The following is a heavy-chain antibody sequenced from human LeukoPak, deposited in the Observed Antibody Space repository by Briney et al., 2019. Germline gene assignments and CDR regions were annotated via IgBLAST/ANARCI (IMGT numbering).Heavy chain of an antibody. Sequence: SETLSLTCTVSGGSISSSNYYWGWIRQPPGKGLEWIGSIYYSETTYYNPSLKSRVTISVDTSKNQFSLKLNSVTAADTAVYYCARGPATGSEASDYWGQGTLVTVSS. V-gene: IGHV4-39*07. CDR1: GGSISSSNYY. J-gene: IGHJ4*02. D-gene: IGHD2-2*01. CDR3: ARGPATGSEASDY. CDR2: IYYSETT.